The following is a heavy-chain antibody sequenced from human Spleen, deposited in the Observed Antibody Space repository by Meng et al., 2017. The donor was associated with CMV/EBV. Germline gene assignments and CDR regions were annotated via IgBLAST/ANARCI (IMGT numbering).Heavy chain of an antibody. CDR2: ISAYNGNT. V-gene: IGHV1-18*01. Sequence: ASVKVSCKASGGTFSSYAISWVRQAPGQGLEWMGWISAYNGNTNYAQKLQGRVTFTTDESTTTFYMELSSLRSEDTGVYYCARKGDFSNYHKAFDYWGQGTMVTVSS. J-gene: IGHJ4*02. CDR1: GGTFSSYA. CDR3: ARKGDFSNYHKAFDY. D-gene: IGHD4-11*01.